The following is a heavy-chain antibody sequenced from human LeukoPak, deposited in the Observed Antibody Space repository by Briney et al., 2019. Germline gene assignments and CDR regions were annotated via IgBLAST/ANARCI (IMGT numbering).Heavy chain of an antibody. J-gene: IGHJ4*02. CDR1: GGSISSSSYY. D-gene: IGHD6-19*01. Sequence: SETLSLTCTVSGGSISSSSYYWGWIRQPPGEGLEWIGSIYYSGSTYYNPSLKSRVTISVDTSKNQFSLKLSSVTAADTAVYYCARDLSVAGKGGDYWGQGTLVTVSS. CDR2: IYYSGST. CDR3: ARDLSVAGKGGDY. V-gene: IGHV4-39*07.